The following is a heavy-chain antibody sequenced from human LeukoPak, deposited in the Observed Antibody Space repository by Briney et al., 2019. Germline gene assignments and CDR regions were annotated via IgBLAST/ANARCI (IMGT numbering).Heavy chain of an antibody. CDR1: GYTFTSYD. CDR3: ARRWAAGGSSGWYAYYYYGMDV. J-gene: IGHJ6*02. D-gene: IGHD6-19*01. CDR2: MNPNSGNT. Sequence: ASVKVSCKASGYTFTSYDINWVRQATGQGLEWMGWMNPNSGNTGYAQKFQGRVTMTRNTSISTAYMELSSLRSEDTAVYYCARRWAAGGSSGWYAYYYYGMDVWGQGTTVTVSS. V-gene: IGHV1-8*01.